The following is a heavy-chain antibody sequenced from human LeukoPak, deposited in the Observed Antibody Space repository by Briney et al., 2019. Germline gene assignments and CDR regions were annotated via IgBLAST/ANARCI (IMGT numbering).Heavy chain of an antibody. CDR1: GYTFTSYD. Sequence: ASVKVSCKASGYTFTSYDINWVRQATGQGLEWMGWMNPNSGNTGYAQKFQGRVTMTRNTSISTAYMELSSLRSEDTAVYYCAIWPQSSGYYYARSAFDIWGQGTMVTVSS. D-gene: IGHD3-22*01. J-gene: IGHJ3*02. CDR2: MNPNSGNT. CDR3: AIWPQSSGYYYARSAFDI. V-gene: IGHV1-8*01.